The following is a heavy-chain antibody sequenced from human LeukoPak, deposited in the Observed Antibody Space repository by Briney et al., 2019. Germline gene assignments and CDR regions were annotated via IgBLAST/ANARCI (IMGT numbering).Heavy chain of an antibody. Sequence: GASVKVSCKASGYTFTTYNFNWVRQAPGQGLEWMAWISAYNGNTNYAQKLQGRVTMPVDTSKNQLSLKVISVTAADTAVYYCARGVIAAGGNDFDYWGQGTLVTVSS. V-gene: IGHV1-18*01. D-gene: IGHD6-13*01. J-gene: IGHJ4*02. CDR2: ISAYNGNT. CDR1: GYTFTTYN. CDR3: ARGVIAAGGNDFDY.